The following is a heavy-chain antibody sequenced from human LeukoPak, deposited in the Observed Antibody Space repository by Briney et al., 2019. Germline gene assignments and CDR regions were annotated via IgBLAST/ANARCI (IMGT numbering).Heavy chain of an antibody. Sequence: PSETLSLTCTVSGGSISSSSYYWGWIRQPPGKGLEWIGSIYYSGSTYYNPSLKSRVTISVDTSMNQFSLKLTSVTAADTAVYYCASPGNHYHYMDVWGKGTTVTVSS. J-gene: IGHJ6*03. CDR1: GGSISSSSYY. V-gene: IGHV4-39*07. CDR3: ASPGNHYHYMDV. CDR2: IYYSGST. D-gene: IGHD1-14*01.